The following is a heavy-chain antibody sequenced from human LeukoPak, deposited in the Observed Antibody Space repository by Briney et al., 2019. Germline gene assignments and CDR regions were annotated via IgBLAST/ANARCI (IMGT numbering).Heavy chain of an antibody. J-gene: IGHJ4*02. CDR2: INHSGST. V-gene: IGHV4-34*01. CDR3: ARMGPEMATIRDY. CDR1: GGSFSGYY. Sequence: SETLSLTCAVYGGSFSGYYWSWIRQPPGKGLERIGEINHSGSTNYNPSLKSRVTISVDTSENQFSLKLSSVTAADTAVYYCARMGPEMATIRDYWGQGTLVTVSS. D-gene: IGHD5-24*01.